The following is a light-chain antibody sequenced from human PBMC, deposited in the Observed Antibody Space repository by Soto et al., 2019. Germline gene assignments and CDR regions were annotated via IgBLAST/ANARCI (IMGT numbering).Light chain of an antibody. J-gene: IGLJ2*01. Sequence: QSVLTQPRSVSGSPGQSVTISCTGTSSDVGGYNYVSWYQQHPGKAPKLMIFDVTKRPSGVPHRFSGSKSGNTASLTISGLQAEDEADYYCCSYAGSYSVVFGGGTKLTVL. CDR3: CSYAGSYSVV. V-gene: IGLV2-11*01. CDR2: DVT. CDR1: SSDVGGYNY.